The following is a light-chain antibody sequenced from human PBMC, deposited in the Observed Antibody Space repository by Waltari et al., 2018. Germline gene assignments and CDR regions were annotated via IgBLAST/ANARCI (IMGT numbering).Light chain of an antibody. CDR3: MQALQTPRT. J-gene: IGKJ1*01. CDR1: QSLLHSNGYND. Sequence: DIVMTQSPLSLPVTPGEPASISCRSSQSLLHSNGYNDLDWYLQRPGQSPQLLIYWGSNRASGVPDRFSGSGSGTDFTLKISRVEAGDVGVYYCMQALQTPRTFGQGTKVEIK. V-gene: IGKV2-28*01. CDR2: WGS.